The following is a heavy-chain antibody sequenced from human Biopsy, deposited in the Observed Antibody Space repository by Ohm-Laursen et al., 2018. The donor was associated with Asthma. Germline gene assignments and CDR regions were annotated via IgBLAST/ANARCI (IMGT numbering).Heavy chain of an antibody. V-gene: IGHV1-69*13. D-gene: IGHD5-12*01. CDR2: LIPVLGTA. J-gene: IGHJ6*02. CDR1: GDSLGSFINYA. CDR3: ARGYSGTDRIVYYYSGMEV. Sequence: SVKVSCKASGDSLGSFINYAISWVRQAPRQGLEWMGGLIPVLGTADYAPMFEGRVTTTADESTSTAYLELTSLRFEDTAVYYCARGYSGTDRIVYYYSGMEVWGQGTTVTVSS.